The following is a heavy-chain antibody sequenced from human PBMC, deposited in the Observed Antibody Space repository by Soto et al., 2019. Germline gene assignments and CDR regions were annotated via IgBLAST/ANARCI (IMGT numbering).Heavy chain of an antibody. CDR2: IIPIFGTA. CDR1: GGTFSSYA. CDR3: ARYPCSRGSCSSRYFDY. D-gene: IGHD2-15*01. V-gene: IGHV1-69*13. Sequence: SVKVSCKASGGTFSSYAISWVRQAPGQGLEWMGGIIPIFGTANYAQKFQGRVTITADESTSTAYMELSSLRSEDTAVYYCARYPCSRGSCSSRYFDYWGQGTLVTVSS. J-gene: IGHJ4*02.